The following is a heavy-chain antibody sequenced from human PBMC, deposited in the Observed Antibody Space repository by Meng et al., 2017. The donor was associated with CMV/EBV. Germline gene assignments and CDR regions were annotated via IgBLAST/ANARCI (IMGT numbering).Heavy chain of an antibody. J-gene: IGHJ4*02. D-gene: IGHD1-1*01. V-gene: IGHV4-61*02. CDR3: ASVQGLGIS. CDR1: GGSISSGSYY. CDR2: IYTSGST. Sequence: QVQLEESGPGLVKPSQTLLLTCTVSGGSISSGSYYWSWIRQPAGKGLEWIGRIYTSGSTNYNPSLKSRVTISVDTSKNQFSLKLSSVTAADTAVYYCASVQGLGISWGQGTLVTVSS.